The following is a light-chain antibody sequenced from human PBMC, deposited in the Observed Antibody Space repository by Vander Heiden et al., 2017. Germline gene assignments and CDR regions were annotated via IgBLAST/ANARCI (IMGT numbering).Light chain of an antibody. CDR3: QQSDSNPYT. Sequence: DIQMTQSPSSLSASVGDRVTITCRASQSISSYLNWYQQKAGEAPKLLIYAASSLQSGVPSRFSGSGSGTDFTLTISSLQPEDFATYYCQQSDSNPYTFGHGTKLDIK. J-gene: IGKJ3*01. CDR1: QSISSY. CDR2: AAS. V-gene: IGKV1-39*01.